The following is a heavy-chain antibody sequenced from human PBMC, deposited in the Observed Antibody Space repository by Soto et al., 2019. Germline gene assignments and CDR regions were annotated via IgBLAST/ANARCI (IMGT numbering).Heavy chain of an antibody. V-gene: IGHV4-59*01. Sequence: QVQLQESGPGLVKPSETLSLTCTVSDDSISSFYWNWIRQPPGKGLEWIGYISYSGGTNYNPSLKSRVTISLYTSKNQFSLKLSSVTAADTAVYYCARGMDTTMGYYYYYYMAVWGTGTTVTVSS. CDR1: DDSISSFY. CDR3: ARGMDTTMGYYYYYYMAV. CDR2: ISYSGGT. J-gene: IGHJ6*03. D-gene: IGHD5-18*01.